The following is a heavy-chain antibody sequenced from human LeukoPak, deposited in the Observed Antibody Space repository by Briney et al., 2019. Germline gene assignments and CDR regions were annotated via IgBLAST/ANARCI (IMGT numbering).Heavy chain of an antibody. Sequence: AGGSLLLSCAASGFTFNDYYMSWIRPAPGKGLEWLSYINIGGTNTHYADSVKGRFTISRDNAKKSLYLEMNNLRAEDTAVYYCATDGAGFDTWGQGVLVTVSS. CDR3: ATDGAGFDT. CDR2: INIGGTNT. V-gene: IGHV3-11*01. J-gene: IGHJ5*02. CDR1: GFTFNDYY.